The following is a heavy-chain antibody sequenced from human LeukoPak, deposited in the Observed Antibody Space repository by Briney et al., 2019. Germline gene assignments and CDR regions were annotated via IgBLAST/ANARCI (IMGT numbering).Heavy chain of an antibody. CDR3: ARESGSIDY. D-gene: IGHD1-26*01. V-gene: IGHV4-61*08. J-gene: IGHJ4*02. CDR2: IYCSGST. CDR1: GGSISSGDFY. Sequence: PSETLSLTCTVSGGSISSGDFYWSWIRQPPGKGLEWIGYIYCSGSTNYNPSLKSRVTISVDTSKNQFSLKLSSVTAADTAVYYCARESGSIDYWGQGTLVTVSS.